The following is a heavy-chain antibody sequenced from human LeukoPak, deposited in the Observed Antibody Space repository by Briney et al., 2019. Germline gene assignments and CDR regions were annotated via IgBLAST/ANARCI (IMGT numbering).Heavy chain of an antibody. CDR3: AELGITMIGGV. Sequence: GGSLRLSCAASGFTFSSYEMNWVRHAPGKGLVWVSYISSSGSTIYYADSVKGRFTISRDNAKNSLYLQMNSLRAEDTAVYYCAELGITMIGGVWGKGTTVTISS. CDR2: ISSSGSTI. J-gene: IGHJ6*04. V-gene: IGHV3-48*03. D-gene: IGHD3-10*02. CDR1: GFTFSSYE.